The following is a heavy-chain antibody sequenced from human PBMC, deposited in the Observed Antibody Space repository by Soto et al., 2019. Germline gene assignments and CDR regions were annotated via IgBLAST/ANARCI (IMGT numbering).Heavy chain of an antibody. Sequence: GSVRLSCAASGFIFSSYWMHWVRQAPGKGLVWVSRINSDGSSTNYADSVKGRFTISRDNAKKTLYLQMKNLRAEDTAVYYCARDRVLLDPWGQGTLVTVSS. CDR2: INSDGSST. V-gene: IGHV3-74*01. CDR3: ARDRVLLDP. D-gene: IGHD1-20*01. CDR1: GFIFSSYW. J-gene: IGHJ5*02.